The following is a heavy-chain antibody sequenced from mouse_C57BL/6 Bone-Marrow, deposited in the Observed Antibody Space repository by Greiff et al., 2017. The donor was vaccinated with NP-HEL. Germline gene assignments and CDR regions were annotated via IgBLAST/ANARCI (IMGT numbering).Heavy chain of an antibody. Sequence: EVQLVESGGGLVQPKGSLKLSCAASGFSFNTYAMNWVRQAPGKGLEWVARIRSKSNNYATYYADSVKDRFTISRDDSESMLYLQKNNLKTEDTAMYYCVKHYDYGGDWYFDVWGTGTTVTVSS. J-gene: IGHJ1*03. CDR1: GFSFNTYA. CDR3: VKHYDYGGDWYFDV. D-gene: IGHD2-4*01. CDR2: IRSKSNNYAT. V-gene: IGHV10-1*01.